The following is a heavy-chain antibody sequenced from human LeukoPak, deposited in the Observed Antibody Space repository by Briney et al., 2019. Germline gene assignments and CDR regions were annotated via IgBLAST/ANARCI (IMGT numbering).Heavy chain of an antibody. D-gene: IGHD6-19*01. V-gene: IGHV4-4*02. CDR2: IYHSGST. CDR3: AREGSSGSLEIDY. Sequence: SPSETLSLTCAVSGGSISSSNWWSWVRQPPGQGLEWIGEIYHSGSTNYNPSLKSRVTISVDTSKNQFSLKLSSVTAADTAVYYCAREGSSGSLEIDYWGQGTLVTVSS. CDR1: GGSISSSNW. J-gene: IGHJ4*02.